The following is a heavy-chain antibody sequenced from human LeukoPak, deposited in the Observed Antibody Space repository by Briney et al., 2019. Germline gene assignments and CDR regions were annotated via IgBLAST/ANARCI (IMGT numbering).Heavy chain of an antibody. Sequence: SETLSLTCTVSGYSISCGYYWGWIRQPPGKGLEWIGSIYHSGSTYYNPSLKSRVTISVDTSKNQFSLKLSSVTAADTAVYYCARDLVGATGDFDYWGQGTLVTVSS. J-gene: IGHJ4*02. CDR2: IYHSGST. D-gene: IGHD1-26*01. V-gene: IGHV4-38-2*02. CDR3: ARDLVGATGDFDY. CDR1: GYSISCGYY.